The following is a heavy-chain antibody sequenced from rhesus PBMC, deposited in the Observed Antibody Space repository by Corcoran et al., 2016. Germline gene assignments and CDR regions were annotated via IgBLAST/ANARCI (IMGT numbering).Heavy chain of an antibody. CDR1: GFSITTTGTG. V-gene: IGHV2-95*01. Sequence: QVTLKESGPALVKPTQTLTLTCTFSGFSITTTGTGVGWIRQPRGKALEWLESIHWNDNKFFSQSRKTRLTSSKDTSKNQVVITLTNRDPVDTATYYCARIWGYWGQGVLVTVSS. D-gene: IGHD3-34*01. CDR2: IHWNDNK. J-gene: IGHJ4*01. CDR3: ARIWGY.